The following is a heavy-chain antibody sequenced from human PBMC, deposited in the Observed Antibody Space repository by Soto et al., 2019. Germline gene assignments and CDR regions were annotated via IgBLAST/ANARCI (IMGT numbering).Heavy chain of an antibody. J-gene: IGHJ6*02. CDR1: GFTFSSYG. CDR3: AKDLLRPGRAYGMDA. V-gene: IGHV3-30*18. CDR2: ISYDGTNK. Sequence: QVQLVESGGGVVQPGRSLRLSCAASGFTFSSYGMHWVRQAPGKGLEWVAVISYDGTNKYYADSVKGRFTISRDNSKNTLYLQMKSLRAEDTAVYYCAKDLLRPGRAYGMDAWGQGTTVTVSS.